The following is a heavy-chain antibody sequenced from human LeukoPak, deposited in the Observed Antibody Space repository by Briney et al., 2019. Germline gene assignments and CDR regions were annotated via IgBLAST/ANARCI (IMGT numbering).Heavy chain of an antibody. CDR2: INHAGTA. D-gene: IGHD3-10*01. CDR1: GGAFTYYY. CDR3: ARLNLEYLYSSGPNDY. V-gene: IGHV4-34*01. J-gene: IGHJ4*02. Sequence: SETLSLTCALYGGAFTYYYWAWIRQSPGKGLEWIGEINHAGTADYNPSLKSRVTISVDTSKNQFSLKLNSVTPADTAVYYCARLNLEYLYSSGPNDYWGQGTLVTVSS.